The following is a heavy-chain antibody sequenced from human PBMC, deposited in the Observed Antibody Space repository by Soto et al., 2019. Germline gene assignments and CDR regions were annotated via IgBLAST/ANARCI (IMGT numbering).Heavy chain of an antibody. CDR2: IIPIFGNT. V-gene: IGHV1-69*12. CDR3: ARGTVTGSEYNFYYYGMDV. J-gene: IGHJ6*02. D-gene: IGHD1-1*01. Sequence: QVQLVQSGVEVKKPGSSVKVSCKASGGTLNSYAIDWMLQAPRQGLEWMGGIIPIFGNTYYAQRLQGRVKLTADESTRTAYMELSTLTSEDTAVYYCARGTVTGSEYNFYYYGMDVWGQGTTVIVSS. CDR1: GGTLNSYA.